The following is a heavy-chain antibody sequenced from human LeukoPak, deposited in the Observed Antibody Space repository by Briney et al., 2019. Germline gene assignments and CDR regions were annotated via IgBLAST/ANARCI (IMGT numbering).Heavy chain of an antibody. CDR3: AREGVGAIHYYYMDV. J-gene: IGHJ6*03. D-gene: IGHD1-26*01. CDR2: IKQDGSEK. V-gene: IGHV3-7*01. Sequence: GGSLRLSCAASGFTFSSYWMSWVRQAPGKGLEWVANIKQDGSEKYYVDSVKGRFTISRDNAKNSLYLQMNSLRAEDTAVYYCAREGVGAIHYYYMDVWGKGTTVTISS. CDR1: GFTFSSYW.